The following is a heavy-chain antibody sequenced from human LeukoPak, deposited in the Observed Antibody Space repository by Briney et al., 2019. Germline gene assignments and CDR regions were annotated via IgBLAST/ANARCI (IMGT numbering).Heavy chain of an antibody. V-gene: IGHV1-69*13. CDR1: GGTFSSYA. D-gene: IGHD3-22*01. Sequence: SVKVSRTASGGTFSSYAISWVRQAPGQGLEWMGGIIPIFGTANYAQKFQGRVTITADESTSTAYMELSSLRSEDTAVYYCARFGAFYDSSGYYYDYWGQGTLVTVSS. CDR3: ARFGAFYDSSGYYYDY. CDR2: IIPIFGTA. J-gene: IGHJ4*02.